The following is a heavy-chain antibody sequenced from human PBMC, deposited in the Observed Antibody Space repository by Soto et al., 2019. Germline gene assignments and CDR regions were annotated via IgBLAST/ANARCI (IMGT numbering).Heavy chain of an antibody. CDR3: ARPRSSSRNYYGMDV. J-gene: IGHJ6*02. CDR1: GYSFTTYW. CDR2: IYPGDSDT. D-gene: IGHD6-13*01. V-gene: IGHV5-51*01. Sequence: GESLKISCKGSGYSFTTYWIGWVRQMPGKGLEWMGIIYPGDSDTSYSPSFQGQVTISVDKSISAAYLQWSSLKASDTAMYYCARPRSSSRNYYGMDVWGQGTTVTVSS.